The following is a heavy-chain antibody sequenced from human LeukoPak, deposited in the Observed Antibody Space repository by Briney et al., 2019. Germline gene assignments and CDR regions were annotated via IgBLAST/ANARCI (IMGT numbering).Heavy chain of an antibody. CDR2: INYRGST. J-gene: IGHJ4*02. V-gene: IGHV4-39*07. CDR3: ATYKYDYVWGNQHFDY. Sequence: SETLSLTCTVSGGSLSSYYQPWIRQPPGKGLEYIGSINYRGSTYYNPSLKSRVTLSVDTSKNQFSLKLNSVTAADTAVYYCATYKYDYVWGNQHFDYWGQGTLVAVSS. D-gene: IGHD3-16*01. CDR1: GGSLSSYY.